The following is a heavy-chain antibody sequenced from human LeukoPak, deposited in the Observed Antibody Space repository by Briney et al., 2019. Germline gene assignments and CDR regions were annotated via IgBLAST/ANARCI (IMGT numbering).Heavy chain of an antibody. V-gene: IGHV1-18*04. CDR1: GYTFTGYF. CDR3: ASGVLLWFGEFPPGDY. J-gene: IGHJ4*02. D-gene: IGHD3-10*01. CDR2: ISAYNGNT. Sequence: ASVKVSCKASGYTFTGYFIHWVRQAPGQGLEWMGWISAYNGNTNYAQKLQGRVTMTTDTSTSTAYMELRSLRSDDTAVYYCASGVLLWFGEFPPGDYWGQGTLVTVSS.